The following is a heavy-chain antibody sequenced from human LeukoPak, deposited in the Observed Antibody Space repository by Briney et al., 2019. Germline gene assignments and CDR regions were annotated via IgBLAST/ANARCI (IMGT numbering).Heavy chain of an antibody. V-gene: IGHV3-21*01. Sequence: GGSLRLSCAASGFPFSTHSLNWVRQAPGKGLEWVSSISAGGDFVYYGDSVKGRFTMSRDNAKNSLYLQMNSLRAEDTAVYYCARDPTRLRYFDWEGGRFDYWGQGTLVTVSS. CDR3: ARDPTRLRYFDWEGGRFDY. J-gene: IGHJ4*02. D-gene: IGHD3-9*01. CDR1: GFPFSTHS. CDR2: ISAGGDFV.